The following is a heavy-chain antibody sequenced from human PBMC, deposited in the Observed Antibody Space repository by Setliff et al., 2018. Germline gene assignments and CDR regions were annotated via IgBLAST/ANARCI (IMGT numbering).Heavy chain of an antibody. V-gene: IGHV1-2*02. J-gene: IGHJ6*04. D-gene: IGHD3-10*01. CDR3: ARGTDYHGSGSYWAKDV. CDR1: GYSFTGHY. CDR2: INPRTGVT. Sequence: ASVKVSCKASGYSFTGHYIHWVRQAPGQGLEWMGWINPRTGVTNPAQKFQGRIVMTRDTSITTVYMDLSRLESDDTAVYYCARGTDYHGSGSYWAKDVWGKGTTVTVSS.